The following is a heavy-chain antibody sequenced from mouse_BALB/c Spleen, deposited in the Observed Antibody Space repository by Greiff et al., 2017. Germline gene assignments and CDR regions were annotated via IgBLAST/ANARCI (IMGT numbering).Heavy chain of an antibody. CDR3: ARWGYLYAMDY. CDR1: GDSITSAY. CDR2: ISYSGST. Sequence: EVQLVESGPSLVKPSQTLSLTCSVTGDSITSAYWNWIRKFPGNKLEHMGYISYSGSTYYNPSLKSRISITRDTSKNQYYLQLNSVTTEDTATYYCARWGYLYAMDYWGQGTSVTVSP. D-gene: IGHD2-2*01. V-gene: IGHV3-8*02. J-gene: IGHJ4*01.